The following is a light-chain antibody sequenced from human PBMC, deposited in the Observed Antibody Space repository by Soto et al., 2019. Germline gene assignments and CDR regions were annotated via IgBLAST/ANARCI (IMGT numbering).Light chain of an antibody. V-gene: IGKV3-15*01. J-gene: IGKJ1*01. CDR1: QCISSN. CDR3: HQYDTWPLTWT. CDR2: GAS. Sequence: EIVMTQSPATLSVSPGERATLSCRASQCISSNLAWYQQQPGQAPRLLIYGASTRATAIPARFSGSGSGTEFTLTISSLQSEDFGIYYCHQYDTWPLTWTFGQGTKVDIK.